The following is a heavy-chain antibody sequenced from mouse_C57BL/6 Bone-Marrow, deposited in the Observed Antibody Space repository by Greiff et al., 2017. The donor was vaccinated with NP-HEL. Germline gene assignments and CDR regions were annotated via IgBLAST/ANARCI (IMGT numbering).Heavy chain of an antibody. D-gene: IGHD2-4*01. CDR1: GYTFTDYN. Sequence: EVQLQQSGPELVKPGASVKIPCKASGYTFTDYNMDWVKQSHGKSLEWIGDINPNNGGTIYNQKFKGKATLTVDKSSSTAYMELRSLTSEDTAVYYCARRRIYYDYDGPVFDYWGQGTTLTVSS. CDR3: ARRRIYYDYDGPVFDY. J-gene: IGHJ2*01. V-gene: IGHV1-18*01. CDR2: INPNNGGT.